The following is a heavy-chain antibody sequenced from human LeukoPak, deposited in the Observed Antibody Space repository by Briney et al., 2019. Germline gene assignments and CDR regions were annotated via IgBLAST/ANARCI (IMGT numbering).Heavy chain of an antibody. J-gene: IGHJ4*02. Sequence: SETPSLTCTVSGGSISNSNYYWGWIRQPPGKGLEWIGSIHYSGSTYYNPSLKSRVTISVDTSKNQFSLKLSSVTAADTAVYYCARLTYSSGWYGSFDYWGQGTLVTVSS. CDR2: IHYSGST. V-gene: IGHV4-39*01. CDR3: ARLTYSSGWYGSFDY. CDR1: GGSISNSNYY. D-gene: IGHD6-19*01.